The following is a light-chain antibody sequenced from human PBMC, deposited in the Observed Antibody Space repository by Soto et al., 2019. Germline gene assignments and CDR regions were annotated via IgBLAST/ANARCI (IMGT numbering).Light chain of an antibody. CDR1: QIISRY. Sequence: DIQLTQSPSSLSASVGDRVTITCRASQIISRYLNWYQQKPGKAPKLLIYAASTLQSGAPSRFSGSGSGTDFTLTVSSLQPEDFATYYCQQTYSSPLTLGGGTKVDTK. V-gene: IGKV1-39*01. CDR3: QQTYSSPLT. CDR2: AAS. J-gene: IGKJ4*01.